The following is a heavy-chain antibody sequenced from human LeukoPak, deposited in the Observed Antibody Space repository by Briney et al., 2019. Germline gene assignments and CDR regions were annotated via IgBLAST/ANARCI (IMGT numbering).Heavy chain of an antibody. J-gene: IGHJ3*02. CDR1: GFTFSGCE. CDR2: ISRSGNTI. CDR3: ARDSGSFDI. D-gene: IGHD1-26*01. Sequence: PGGSLRLSCAISGFTFSGCELTWVRQAPGKGLEWISYISRSGNTIYYADSVKGRFTTSRDNAKNSLYLQMNSLRAEDTAVYYCARDSGSFDIWGQGTMVTVSS. V-gene: IGHV3-48*03.